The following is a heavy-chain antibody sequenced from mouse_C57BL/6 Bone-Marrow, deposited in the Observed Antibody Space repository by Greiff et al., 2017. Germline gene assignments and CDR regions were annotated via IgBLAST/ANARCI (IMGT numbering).Heavy chain of an antibody. V-gene: IGHV5-4*01. CDR3: AREYYGSIWVDY. Sequence: EVKLQESGGGLVKPGGSLKLSCAASGFTFSSYAMSWVRQTPEKRLEWVATISDGGSYTYYPDNVTGRFTISRDNAKNNLYLQMSHLKSEDTAMYYCAREYYGSIWVDYWGQGTTLPVSS. D-gene: IGHD1-1*01. J-gene: IGHJ2*01. CDR1: GFTFSSYA. CDR2: ISDGGSYT.